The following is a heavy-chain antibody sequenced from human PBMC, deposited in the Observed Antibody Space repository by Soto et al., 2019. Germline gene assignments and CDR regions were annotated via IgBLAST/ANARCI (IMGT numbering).Heavy chain of an antibody. Sequence: EVQLLESGGGLVQTGGSLTISCVASGFTFGDFAMRWVRQAPGKGLEWVAAIGGNGVHIYYADSVRGRLTISRDNSKNTVYLQMSRLRVEDTAVYYCAKAQVVGVLSAMDVWGRGTTVTVSS. CDR1: GFTFGDFA. D-gene: IGHD2-15*01. CDR2: IGGNGVHI. CDR3: AKAQVVGVLSAMDV. J-gene: IGHJ6*01. V-gene: IGHV3-23*01.